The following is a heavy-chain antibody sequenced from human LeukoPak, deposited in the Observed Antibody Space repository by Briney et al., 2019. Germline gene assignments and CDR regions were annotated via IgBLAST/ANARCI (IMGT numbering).Heavy chain of an antibody. J-gene: IGHJ4*02. CDR1: GYTFAGYY. CDR2: INPNSGGT. V-gene: IGHV1-2*02. Sequence: GVSVKVSCKASGYTFAGYYMHWVRQAPGQGLEWMGWINPNSGGTNYAQKFQGRVTMTRDTSISTAYMELSRLRSDDTVVYYCASSLSVDDFWSGHDYWGQGTLVTVSS. CDR3: ASSLSVDDFWSGHDY. D-gene: IGHD3-3*01.